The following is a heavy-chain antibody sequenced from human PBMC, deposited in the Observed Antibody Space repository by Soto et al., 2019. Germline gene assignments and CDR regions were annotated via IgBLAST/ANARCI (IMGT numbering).Heavy chain of an antibody. D-gene: IGHD2-15*01. V-gene: IGHV3-11*01. J-gene: IGHJ6*02. CDR2: ISSSGSTI. CDR1: GFTFSDYY. CDR3: ARPRSGGSCYWCYYGMDF. Sequence: QVQLVESGGGLVKPGGSLRLSCAASGFTFSDYYMSWIRQAPGKGLEWVSYISSSGSTIYYADSVKGRFTISRDNAKNSLYLQMNSLRAEDKAVYYWARPRSGGSCYWCYYGMDFWGQGTTVTVSS.